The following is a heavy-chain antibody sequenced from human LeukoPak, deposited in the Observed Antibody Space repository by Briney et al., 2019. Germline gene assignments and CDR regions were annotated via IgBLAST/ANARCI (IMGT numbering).Heavy chain of an antibody. D-gene: IGHD3-16*01. CDR3: ARVRSGGVQFDY. CDR2: INPNSGGT. V-gene: IGHV1-2*02. Sequence: ASVKVSCKASGYTFTGYYMHWVRQAPGQGLEWMGWINPNSGGTNYAQKFQGRVTMTRDTSISTAYMELSRLRSDTTAVYYCARVRSGGVQFDYWGQGTLVTVSS. CDR1: GYTFTGYY. J-gene: IGHJ4*02.